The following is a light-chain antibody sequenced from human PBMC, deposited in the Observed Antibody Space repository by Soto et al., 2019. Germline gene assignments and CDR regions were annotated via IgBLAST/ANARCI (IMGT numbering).Light chain of an antibody. CDR3: QHYVTSSIT. J-gene: IGKJ5*01. CDR2: GAS. Sequence: EIVVTQSPGTLSLSPGERATLSCRASQSVTSTSLAWYQQKPGQAPRLLMYGASSRATGTPDRISGGGSGTDFTLTISRLEPEDFAVYYCQHYVTSSITFGQGTRREIK. V-gene: IGKV3-20*01. CDR1: QSVTSTS.